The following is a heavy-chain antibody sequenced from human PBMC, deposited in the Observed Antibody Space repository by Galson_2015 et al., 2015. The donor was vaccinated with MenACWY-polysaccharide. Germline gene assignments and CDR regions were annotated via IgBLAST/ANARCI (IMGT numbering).Heavy chain of an antibody. V-gene: IGHV3-11*01. CDR2: ISSSGSTI. CDR3: ARDPIYYGSGSLDP. Sequence: SLRLSCAASGFTFSDYYMSWIRQAPGKGLEWVSYISSSGSTIYYADSEKGRFTLSRDNAKNSLYLQMNSLRAEDTAVYYCARDPIYYGSGSLDPWGQGTLVTVSS. J-gene: IGHJ5*02. CDR1: GFTFSDYY. D-gene: IGHD3-10*01.